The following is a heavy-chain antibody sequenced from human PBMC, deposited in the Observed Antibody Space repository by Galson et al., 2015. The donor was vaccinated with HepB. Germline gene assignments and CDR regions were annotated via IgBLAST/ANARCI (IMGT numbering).Heavy chain of an antibody. J-gene: IGHJ4*02. CDR2: FDPEDGET. D-gene: IGHD2-15*01. CDR1: GYTLTELS. CDR3: AKGPPDNTSYSYYFDY. V-gene: IGHV1-24*01. Sequence: SVKVSCKVSGYTLTELSMHWVRQAPGKGLEWMGGFDPEDGETIYAQKFQGRVTMTEDTSTDTAYMELSSLRSEDTAVYYCAKGPPDNTSYSYYFDYWGQGTLVTVSS.